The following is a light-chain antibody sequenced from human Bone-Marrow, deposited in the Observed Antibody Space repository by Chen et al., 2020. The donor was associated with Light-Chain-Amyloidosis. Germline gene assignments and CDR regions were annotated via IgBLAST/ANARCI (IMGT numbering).Light chain of an antibody. J-gene: IGLJ3*02. Sequence: SYVLTQLSSVSVAPGQTATIACGGNNIGSTSVHWYQQTPGQAPLLVVYDDSDRPSGIPERLSGSNSGNTATLTISRVEAGDEADYYCHVWDRSSDRPVFGGGTKLTVL. V-gene: IGLV3-21*02. CDR2: DDS. CDR3: HVWDRSSDRPV. CDR1: NIGSTS.